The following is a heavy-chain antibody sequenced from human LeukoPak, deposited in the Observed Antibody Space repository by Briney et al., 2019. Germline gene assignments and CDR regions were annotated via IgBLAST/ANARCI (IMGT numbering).Heavy chain of an antibody. CDR2: ISGSGGST. CDR3: ARGVLRYFDWLVPNFDY. J-gene: IGHJ4*02. D-gene: IGHD3-9*01. CDR1: GFTFSSYG. Sequence: GGSLRLSCAASGFTFSSYGMSWVRQAPGKGLEWVSAISGSGGSTYYADSVKGRFTISRDNSKNTLYLQMNSLRAEDTAVYYCARGVLRYFDWLVPNFDYWGQGTLVTVSS. V-gene: IGHV3-23*01.